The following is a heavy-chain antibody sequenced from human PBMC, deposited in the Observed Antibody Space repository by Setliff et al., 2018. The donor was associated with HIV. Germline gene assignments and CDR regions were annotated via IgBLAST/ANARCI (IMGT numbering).Heavy chain of an antibody. Sequence: SETLSLTCTVSGASISSHNYYWGWIRQSPGKGLEWIASIRSSGDTYYNPSLQSRVIISVDTSKNQFSLKLTSVTAADTAVYYCARDGRHDRNRWYVTHQYFKYWGQGTLVTVSS. J-gene: IGHJ1*01. CDR1: GASISSHNYY. CDR2: IRSSGDT. D-gene: IGHD2-15*01. CDR3: ARDGRHDRNRWYVTHQYFKY. V-gene: IGHV4-39*07.